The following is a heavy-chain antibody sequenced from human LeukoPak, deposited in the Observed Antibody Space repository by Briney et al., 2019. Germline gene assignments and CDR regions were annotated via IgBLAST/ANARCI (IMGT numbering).Heavy chain of an antibody. V-gene: IGHV3-33*01. J-gene: IGHJ6*02. CDR2: IWYDGSNK. CDR3: ARDLDSGSYSGYYYYGMDV. D-gene: IGHD1-26*01. Sequence: GGSLRLSCAASGFTFSSYGIHWVRQAPGKGLEWVAVIWYDGSNKYYADSVKGRFTISRDNSKNTLYLQMNSLRAEDTAVYYCARDLDSGSYSGYYYYGMDVWSQGTTVTVSS. CDR1: GFTFSSYG.